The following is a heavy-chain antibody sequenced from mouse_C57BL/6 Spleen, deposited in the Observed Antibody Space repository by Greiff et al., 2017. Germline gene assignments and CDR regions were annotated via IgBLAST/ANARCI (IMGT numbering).Heavy chain of an antibody. D-gene: IGHD2-4*01. CDR2: ISYDGSN. Sequence: EVQRVESGPGLVKPSQSLSLTCSVTGYSITSGYYWNWIRQFPGNKLEWMGYISYDGSNNYNPSLKNRISITRDTSKNQFFLKLNSVTTENTATYYCARGGDYDYDGDAMDYWGQGTSVTVSS. J-gene: IGHJ4*01. V-gene: IGHV3-6*01. CDR1: GYSITSGYY. CDR3: ARGGDYDYDGDAMDY.